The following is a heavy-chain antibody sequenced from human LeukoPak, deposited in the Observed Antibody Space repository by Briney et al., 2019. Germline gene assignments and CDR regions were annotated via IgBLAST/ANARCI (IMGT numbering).Heavy chain of an antibody. CDR1: GGSFSSGGYY. J-gene: IGHJ5*02. Sequence: SGTLSLTCAVSGGSFSSGGYYWSWLRQPPGQGLVWIGYIYHSGSTYYNPSLESRVTISVDRYKNQFSLKLSPVTAAAAVVYFHARAGGSYCSMVCFDPRGKGTLVTVSS. D-gene: IGHD1-26*01. CDR3: ARAGGSYCSMVCFDP. CDR2: IYHSGST. V-gene: IGHV4-30-2*01.